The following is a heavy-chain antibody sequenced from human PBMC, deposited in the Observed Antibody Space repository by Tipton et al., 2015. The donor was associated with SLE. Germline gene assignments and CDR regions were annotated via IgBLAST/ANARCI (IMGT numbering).Heavy chain of an antibody. D-gene: IGHD5-12*01. CDR3: ARDLVTTRADL. CDR2: IYYSGST. Sequence: TLSLTCTVSGGSISSSSYYWGWIRQPPGKGLEWIGSIYYSGSTYYNPSLKSRVTISVDTSKNQFSLKLSSVTAADTAVYYCARDLVTTRADLWGRGTLVTVSS. V-gene: IGHV4-39*07. J-gene: IGHJ2*01. CDR1: GGSISSSSYY.